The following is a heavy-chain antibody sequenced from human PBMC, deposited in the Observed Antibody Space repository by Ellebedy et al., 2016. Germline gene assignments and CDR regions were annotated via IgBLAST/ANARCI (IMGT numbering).Heavy chain of an antibody. Sequence: SETLSLXCAISGDSVSSNSAAWNWIRQSPSRGLEWQGRTYYRSKWYNDYAVSVKSRITINPDTSKNQFSLQLNSVTPEDTAVYYCARAYRPGYCSSTSCYSYYFDYWGQGTLVTVSS. D-gene: IGHD2-2*01. CDR2: TYYRSKWYN. J-gene: IGHJ4*02. CDR3: ARAYRPGYCSSTSCYSYYFDY. CDR1: GDSVSSNSAA. V-gene: IGHV6-1*01.